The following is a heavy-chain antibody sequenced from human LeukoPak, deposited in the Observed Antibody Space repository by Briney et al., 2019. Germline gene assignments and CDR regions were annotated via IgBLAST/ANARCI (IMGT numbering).Heavy chain of an antibody. Sequence: ASVKVSCNASRYTFTSYYMHWVRQAPGQGLEWMGIIDPSGGSTSYAQKFQGRVTMTRDTSTSTVYMELSSLRSEDTAVYYCARERDDSSSYYFSDYWGQGTLVTVSS. CDR2: IDPSGGST. J-gene: IGHJ4*02. CDR1: RYTFTSYY. CDR3: ARERDDSSSYYFSDY. D-gene: IGHD3-22*01. V-gene: IGHV1-46*01.